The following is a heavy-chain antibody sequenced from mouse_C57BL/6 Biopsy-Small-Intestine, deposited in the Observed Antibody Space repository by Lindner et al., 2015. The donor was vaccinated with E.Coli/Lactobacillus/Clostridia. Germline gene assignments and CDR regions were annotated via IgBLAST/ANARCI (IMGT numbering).Heavy chain of an antibody. CDR3: ARKGNYSYMDY. D-gene: IGHD2-1*01. V-gene: IGHV5-6*01. J-gene: IGHJ4*01. CDR1: GLTFSSYG. Sequence: VQLQESGGDLVKPGGSLKLSCAASGLTFSSYGMSWVRQTPDKRLEWVATISSGGSYTYYPDSVKGRFTISRDNAKNTLYLQMSSLKSEDTAMYYCARKGNYSYMDYWGQGTSVTVSS. CDR2: ISSGGSYT.